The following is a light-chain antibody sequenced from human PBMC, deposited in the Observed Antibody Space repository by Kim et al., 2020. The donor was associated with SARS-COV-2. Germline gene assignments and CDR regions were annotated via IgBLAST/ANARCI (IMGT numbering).Light chain of an antibody. J-gene: IGLJ3*02. CDR2: GRN. V-gene: IGLV3-19*01. CDR1: SLRNYD. Sequence: ALGTTVRITCQGDSLRNYDASWYQQKPRQAPVVVIYGRNDRPSGIPDRFSGSNSGNTASLTITGAQAEDEANYYCNSRDSSGNHLVFGGGTQLTVL. CDR3: NSRDSSGNHLV.